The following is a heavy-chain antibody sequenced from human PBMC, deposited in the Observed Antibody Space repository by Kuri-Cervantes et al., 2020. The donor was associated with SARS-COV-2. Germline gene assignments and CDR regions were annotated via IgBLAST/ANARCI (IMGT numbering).Heavy chain of an antibody. Sequence: LRLSCTVSGGSISSSSYYWGWIRQPPGKGLEWIGYIYYSGSTYYNPSLKSRVTISVDTSKNQFSLKLSSVTAADTAVYYCARDKFEMASIPGAFDIWGQGTMVTVSS. CDR1: GGSISSSSYY. V-gene: IGHV4-30-4*08. CDR2: IYYSGST. CDR3: ARDKFEMASIPGAFDI. D-gene: IGHD5-24*01. J-gene: IGHJ3*02.